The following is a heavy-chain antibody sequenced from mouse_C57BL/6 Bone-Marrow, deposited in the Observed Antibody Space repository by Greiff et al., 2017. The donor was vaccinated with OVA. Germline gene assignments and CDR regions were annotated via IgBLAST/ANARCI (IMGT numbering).Heavy chain of an antibody. CDR3: ARTYKVWFDY. J-gene: IGHJ2*01. CDR1: FSSFPYSN. V-gene: IGHV1-39*01. Sequence: EVPLVESGPYLVPPVSSFPLSFPSSFSSFPYSNMNWVKQSNGKSLELLVVINPNYGTTSYNQKFKGKATLTVDQSSSTAYMQLNSLTSEDSAVYYCARTYKVWFDYWGQGTTLTVSS. D-gene: IGHD1-3*01. CDR2: INPNYGTT.